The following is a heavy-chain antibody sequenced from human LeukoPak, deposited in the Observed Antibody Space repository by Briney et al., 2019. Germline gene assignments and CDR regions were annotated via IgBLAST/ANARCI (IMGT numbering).Heavy chain of an antibody. V-gene: IGHV3-23*01. Sequence: GGSLRLSCAASGFTFSRYAMSWVRQAPAKGLEWVSVISGSGENTHYADSVKGRFTISRDNSKNTLYLQMNSLRAEDTAVYYCARDRSTMVRGAHYFDYWGQGTLVTVSS. CDR3: ARDRSTMVRGAHYFDY. CDR2: ISGSGENT. D-gene: IGHD3-10*01. CDR1: GFTFSRYA. J-gene: IGHJ4*02.